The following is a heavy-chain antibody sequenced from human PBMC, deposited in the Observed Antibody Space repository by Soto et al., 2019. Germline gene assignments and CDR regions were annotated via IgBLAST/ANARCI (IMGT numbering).Heavy chain of an antibody. CDR1: GFTFNNYA. Sequence: EVQLLESGGGLVQPGGSLRLSCAASGFTFNNYAMNWVRQAPGKGLEWVSSISGSGGNTYYADSVKGRFTISRDNSKNTLYLQMSSLRAEDTAVYYCAKDGGINWFDPWGQGTLVTVSS. D-gene: IGHD2-15*01. J-gene: IGHJ5*02. V-gene: IGHV3-23*01. CDR2: ISGSGGNT. CDR3: AKDGGINWFDP.